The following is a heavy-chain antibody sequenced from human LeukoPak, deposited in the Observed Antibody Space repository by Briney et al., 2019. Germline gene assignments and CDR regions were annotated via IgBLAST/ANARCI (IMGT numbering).Heavy chain of an antibody. Sequence: PGRSLTLSCTASGFTFGDYAMSWVRQAPGKGLEWVGFIRSKACGGTTKYAASGKGRFTISRDNAENSLFLKMNSLRVEDRAVYYFAREWQGGIAAAGTRIEGDYWGQGTLVAVSS. J-gene: IGHJ4*02. V-gene: IGHV3-49*04. D-gene: IGHD6-13*01. CDR2: IRSKACGGTT. CDR1: GFTFGDYA. CDR3: AREWQGGIAAAGTRIEGDY.